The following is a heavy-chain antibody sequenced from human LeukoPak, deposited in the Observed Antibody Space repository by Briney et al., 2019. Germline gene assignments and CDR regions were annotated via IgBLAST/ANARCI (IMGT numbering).Heavy chain of an antibody. CDR2: IYSGGNT. D-gene: IGHD5-12*01. V-gene: IGHV3-66*02. CDR3: ARDQRSGYEFDP. J-gene: IGHJ5*02. CDR1: GFTVSSNY. Sequence: PGGSLRLSCAVSGFTVSSNYMSWVRQAPGKGLEWVSVIYSGGNTYYADPVKGRFTISRDNSKNTLYLEMNSLRAEDTAVYYCARDQRSGYEFDPWGQGTLVTVSS.